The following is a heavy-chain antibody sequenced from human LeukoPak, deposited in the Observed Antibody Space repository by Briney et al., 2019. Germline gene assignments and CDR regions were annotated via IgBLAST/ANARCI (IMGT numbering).Heavy chain of an antibody. CDR3: ARDDSSGYPI. CDR1: GFTVSSNY. V-gene: IGHV3-53*01. D-gene: IGHD3-22*01. J-gene: IGHJ3*02. Sequence: GGSLRLSCAASGFTVSSNYMSWVRQAPGKGLEWVSVIYSGGSTYYADSVTGRFTISRDKSKNTLYLQMNSLRAEDTAVYYCARDDSSGYPIWGQGTMVTVSS. CDR2: IYSGGST.